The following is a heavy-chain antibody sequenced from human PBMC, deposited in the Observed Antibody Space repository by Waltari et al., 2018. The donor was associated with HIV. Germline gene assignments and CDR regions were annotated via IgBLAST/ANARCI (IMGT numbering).Heavy chain of an antibody. V-gene: IGHV1-24*01. D-gene: IGHD6-13*01. J-gene: IGHJ4*02. Sequence: QVQLEQSGAEVKTPGASVKVSCKVSGHTLSAMSMHWVRQAPGKGLEWMGYFDREDNEAIYAAKFQGRVTRTQDASADTACMELSSLRAEDTAVYFCAAHLEAVPEAVSEYFEFRGQGALVIVSS. CDR1: GHTLSAMS. CDR3: AAHLEAVPEAVSEYFEF. CDR2: FDREDNEA.